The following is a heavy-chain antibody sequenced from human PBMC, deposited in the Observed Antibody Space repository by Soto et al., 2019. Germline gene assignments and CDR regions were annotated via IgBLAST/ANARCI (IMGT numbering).Heavy chain of an antibody. D-gene: IGHD3-16*02. CDR2: ISWNSAKI. V-gene: IGHV3-9*01. J-gene: IGHJ6*02. Sequence: EVRLVESGGGIVEPGGSLRLSCVTSGFVFDDYAIHWVRQSPRRGLEWVTGISWNSAKIGYADSVKGRFTISRDSAKTSVNLEMTNLRPEDTALYYCAQWDLVELLLGGVDVWGQGTTVTVS. CDR1: GFVFDDYA. CDR3: AQWDLVELLLGGVDV.